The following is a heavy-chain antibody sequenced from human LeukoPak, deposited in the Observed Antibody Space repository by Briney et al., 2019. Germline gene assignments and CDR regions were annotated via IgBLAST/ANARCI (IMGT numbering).Heavy chain of an antibody. V-gene: IGHV3-21*01. Sequence: GGSLRLSCSASGITFSSHAMHWVRQAPGKGLEWVSSISSSSSYIYYADSVKGRFTISRDNAKNSLYLQMNSLRAEDTAVYYCARDEGYFQHWGQGTLVTVSS. CDR3: ARDEGYFQH. CDR1: GITFSSHA. CDR2: ISSSSSYI. J-gene: IGHJ1*01.